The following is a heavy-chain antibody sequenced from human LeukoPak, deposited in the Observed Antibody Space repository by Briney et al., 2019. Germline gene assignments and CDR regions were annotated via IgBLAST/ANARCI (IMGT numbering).Heavy chain of an antibody. CDR2: IYYSGST. Sequence: KPSETLFLTCTVSGGSIDTYYWSWIRQPPGMGPEWIGNIYYSGSTNYNPSLKSRVTISVDRSKNQFSLKLSSVTAADTAVYYCARDLSSYYFDYWGQGTLVTVSS. D-gene: IGHD6-6*01. CDR3: ARDLSSYYFDY. V-gene: IGHV4-59*12. CDR1: GGSIDTYY. J-gene: IGHJ4*02.